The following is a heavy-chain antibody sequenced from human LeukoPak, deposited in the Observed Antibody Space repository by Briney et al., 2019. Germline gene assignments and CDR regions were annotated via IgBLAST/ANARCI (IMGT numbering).Heavy chain of an antibody. V-gene: IGHV4-34*01. D-gene: IGHD3-9*01. Sequence: PSETLSLTCAVYGGSFSGYYWSWIRQPPGKGLEWIGEINHSGSTNYNPSLKSRVTISVDTSKNQFSLKLSSVTAADTAVYYCARLLGYFDWLLLGREYYYMDVWGKGTTVTISS. CDR3: ARLLGYFDWLLLGREYYYMDV. J-gene: IGHJ6*03. CDR1: GGSFSGYY. CDR2: INHSGST.